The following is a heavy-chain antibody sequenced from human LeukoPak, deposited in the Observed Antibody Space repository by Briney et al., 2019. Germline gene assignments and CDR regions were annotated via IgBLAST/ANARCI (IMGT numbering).Heavy chain of an antibody. CDR2: ISSSSSYK. V-gene: IGHV3-21*01. CDR1: GFTFSSYS. J-gene: IGHJ4*02. CDR3: ARGRTIGSGSYYDYFDY. Sequence: PGGSLRLSCAASGFTFSSYSMNWVRQAPGKGLEWVSSISSSSSYKYYADSVKGRFTISRDNAKNSLYLQMNSLRAEDTAVYYCARGRTIGSGSYYDYFDYWGQGTLVTVSS. D-gene: IGHD3-10*01.